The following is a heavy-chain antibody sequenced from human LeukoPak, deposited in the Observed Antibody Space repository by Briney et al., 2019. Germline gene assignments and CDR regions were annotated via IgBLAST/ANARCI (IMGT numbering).Heavy chain of an antibody. D-gene: IGHD3-22*01. Sequence: GRSLRLSCAGSGFTFNTYNMNWVRQAPGKGLEWVSSISSSSSYIYYADSVKGRFTISRDNAKNSLYLQMNSLRAEDTAVYYCARLYDGSAYHADHFDYWGQGTLVIVSS. CDR2: ISSSSSYI. V-gene: IGHV3-21*01. J-gene: IGHJ4*02. CDR3: ARLYDGSAYHADHFDY. CDR1: GFTFNTYN.